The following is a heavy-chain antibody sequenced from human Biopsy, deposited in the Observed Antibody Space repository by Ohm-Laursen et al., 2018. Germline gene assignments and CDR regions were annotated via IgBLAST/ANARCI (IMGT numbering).Heavy chain of an antibody. CDR2: IYHTGYT. Sequence: SQTLSLTCNVSGGDINNYYWSWIRQPAGKGLEWIGRIYHTGYTSYKSSLKSRVTISLDTSRKHFSLRLTSLAAADTAVYYCARGSNEYGGLYFPHWGQGTLVTVSS. J-gene: IGHJ1*01. V-gene: IGHV4-4*07. D-gene: IGHD4-23*01. CDR1: GGDINNYY. CDR3: ARGSNEYGGLYFPH.